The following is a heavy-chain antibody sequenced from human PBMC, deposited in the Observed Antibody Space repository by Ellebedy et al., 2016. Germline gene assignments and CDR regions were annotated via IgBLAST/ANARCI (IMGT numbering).Heavy chain of an antibody. D-gene: IGHD3-16*01. CDR3: ARSVATLGLV. V-gene: IGHV4-39*01. J-gene: IGHJ6*02. CDR2: INYSANT. CDR1: GGSISSSSYY. Sequence: SETLSLTCTVSGGSISSSSYYWGWIRQPPGKGLEWIGSINYSANTYYNPSLKSRVTMSVDTSKNQLSLRLSSVTVADTAIYYCARSVATLGLVWGQGTTVTVSS.